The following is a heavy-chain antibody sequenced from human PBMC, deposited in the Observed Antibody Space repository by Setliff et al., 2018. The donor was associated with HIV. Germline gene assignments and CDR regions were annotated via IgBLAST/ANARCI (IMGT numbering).Heavy chain of an antibody. D-gene: IGHD6-13*01. V-gene: IGHV3-66*02. J-gene: IGHJ4*02. Sequence: GSLRLSCATSGFTFSNFWMTWVRQAPGKGLEWVSTIYSDGSTYHADSVRGRFAVSRDSSKNTVYLQMTSLRPEDTAVYYCAGRRADAASFDYWGQGTLVTVSS. CDR3: AGRRADAASFDY. CDR2: IYSDGST. CDR1: GFTFSNFW.